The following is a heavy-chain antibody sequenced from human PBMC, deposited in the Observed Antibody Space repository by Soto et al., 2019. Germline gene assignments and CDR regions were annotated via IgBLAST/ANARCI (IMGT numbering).Heavy chain of an antibody. V-gene: IGHV1-69*01. Sequence: QVQLVQSGAEVKKPGSSVKVSCKASGGTFNTHTISWVRQAPGQGLEWMGGIIPIFGTTNYAQNFQGRVTITADESTSTAYMELSSLISEDTAVYYCARVRLRGHLLGNFDYWGQGTLVTVAS. J-gene: IGHJ4*02. D-gene: IGHD3-10*01. CDR2: IIPIFGTT. CDR3: ARVRLRGHLLGNFDY. CDR1: GGTFNTHT.